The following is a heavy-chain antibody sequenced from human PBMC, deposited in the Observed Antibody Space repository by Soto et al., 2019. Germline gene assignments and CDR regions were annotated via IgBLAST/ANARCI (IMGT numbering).Heavy chain of an antibody. CDR3: ARVDTMVRGVIITDTRRFDP. Sequence: QVQLVQSGAEVKKPGASVKVSCKASGYTFTGYYMHWVRQAPGQGLEWMGWINPNSGGTNYAQKFQGRVTMTRDTSISTAYMELSRLRSDDTAVYYCARVDTMVRGVIITDTRRFDPWGQGTLVTVSS. CDR2: INPNSGGT. CDR1: GYTFTGYY. V-gene: IGHV1-2*02. D-gene: IGHD3-10*01. J-gene: IGHJ5*02.